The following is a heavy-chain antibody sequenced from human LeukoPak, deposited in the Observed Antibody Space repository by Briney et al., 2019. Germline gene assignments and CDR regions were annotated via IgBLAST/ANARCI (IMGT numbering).Heavy chain of an antibody. CDR1: GFTFSSYS. J-gene: IGHJ4*02. CDR3: ASDHYDFWSGYMPVGY. D-gene: IGHD3-3*01. V-gene: IGHV3-48*04. CDR2: ISSSSSTI. Sequence: SGGSLRLSCAASGFTFSSYSMNWVRQAPGKGLEWVSYISSSSSTIYYADSVKGRFTISRDNAKNSLYLQMNSLRAEDTAVYYCASDHYDFWSGYMPVGYWGQGTLVTVSS.